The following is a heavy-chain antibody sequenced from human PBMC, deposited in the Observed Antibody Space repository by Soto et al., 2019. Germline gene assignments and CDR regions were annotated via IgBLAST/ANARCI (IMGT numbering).Heavy chain of an antibody. D-gene: IGHD1-26*01. J-gene: IGHJ3*01. Sequence: QPGGSLRLSCAASVFTFISYDIHWVRQAPGKGLEWVALISYDGSRKYYADSVKGLFTISRDNSKNTLYLQVNSLRAEDTAVYYCAKAYSGPFDVWGQGTMVTVSS. CDR3: AKAYSGPFDV. CDR2: ISYDGSRK. CDR1: VFTFISYD. V-gene: IGHV3-30*18.